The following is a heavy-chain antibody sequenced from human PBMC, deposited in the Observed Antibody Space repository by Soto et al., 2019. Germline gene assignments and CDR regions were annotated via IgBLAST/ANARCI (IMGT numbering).Heavy chain of an antibody. D-gene: IGHD6-13*01. V-gene: IGHV4-30-2*01. J-gene: IGHJ6*02. Sequence: SETLSLTCAVSGGSISSGGYSWSWIRQPPGKGLEWIGYIYHSGSTYYNPSLKSRVTISVDRSKNQFSLKLSSVTAADTAVYYCARGIDEGSWPYYYGMDVWGQGTTVTVSS. CDR3: ARGIDEGSWPYYYGMDV. CDR2: IYHSGST. CDR1: GGSISSGGYS.